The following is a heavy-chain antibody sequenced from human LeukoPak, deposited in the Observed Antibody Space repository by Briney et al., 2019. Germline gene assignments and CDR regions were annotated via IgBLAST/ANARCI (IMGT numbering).Heavy chain of an antibody. CDR2: INSYGSST. J-gene: IGHJ3*02. D-gene: IGHD4-17*01. Sequence: GSLRLSCAASGFTFRTYWMHWVRQAPGKGLVWVSRINSYGSSTNYADSVKGRFTISRDNAKNTVYLQMNSLSAEDTAMYYCTFSSYGDHVGVDAFDMWGQGTMVTVSS. V-gene: IGHV3-74*01. CDR1: GFTFRTYW. CDR3: TFSSYGDHVGVDAFDM.